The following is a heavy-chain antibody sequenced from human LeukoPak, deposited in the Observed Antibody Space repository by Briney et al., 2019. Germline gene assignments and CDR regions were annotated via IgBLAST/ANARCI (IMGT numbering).Heavy chain of an antibody. J-gene: IGHJ4*02. Sequence: GGSLRLSCAASGFTFNNYAMSWVRQAPGKGLEWVSLVSSSGDKTYYPESVKGRFTISRDNSKNTLYLQVNSLRAEDTAVYYCANYGRHFASWGQGTLVTVSS. CDR1: GFTFNNYA. V-gene: IGHV3-23*01. CDR2: VSSSGDKT. CDR3: ANYGRHFAS. D-gene: IGHD4-17*01.